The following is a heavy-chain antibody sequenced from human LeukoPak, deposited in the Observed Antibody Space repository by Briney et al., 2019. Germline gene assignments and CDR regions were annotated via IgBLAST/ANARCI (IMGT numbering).Heavy chain of an antibody. CDR3: ASSVEMATPFDY. J-gene: IGHJ4*02. V-gene: IGHV4-34*01. Sequence: PSETLSLTCAAYGGSFSGYYWSWIRQPPGKGLEWIGEINHSGSTNYNPSLKSRVTISVDTSKNQFSLKLSSVTAADTAVYYCASSVEMATPFDYWGQGTLVTVSS. CDR2: INHSGST. D-gene: IGHD5-24*01. CDR1: GGSFSGYY.